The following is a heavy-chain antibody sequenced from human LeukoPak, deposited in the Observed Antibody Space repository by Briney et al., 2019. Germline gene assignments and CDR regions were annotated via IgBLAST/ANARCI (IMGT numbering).Heavy chain of an antibody. CDR3: ARDGGYSSSWPYYYGMDV. CDR2: IYYSGST. J-gene: IGHJ6*02. CDR1: GGSISSYY. V-gene: IGHV4-59*01. D-gene: IGHD6-13*01. Sequence: SETLSLTCTVSGGSISSYYWSWIRQPPGKGLEWIGYIYYSGSTNYNPSLKSRVTISVDTSKNQFSLKLSSVTAADTAVYYCARDGGYSSSWPYYYGMDVWGQGTTVTVFS.